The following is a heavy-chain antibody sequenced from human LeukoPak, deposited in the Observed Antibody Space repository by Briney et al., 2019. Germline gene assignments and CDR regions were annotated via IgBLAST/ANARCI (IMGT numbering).Heavy chain of an antibody. D-gene: IGHD3-10*02. Sequence: GGSLRLSCAASGFTFSNFAIHWVRQAPGKGLEWVAVISYDGSNKYYADSVKGRFTISRDNAKNSLYLQMNSLRAEDTAVYYCAELGITMIGGVWGKGTTVTISS. CDR3: AELGITMIGGV. J-gene: IGHJ6*04. CDR1: GFTFSNFA. V-gene: IGHV3-30*04. CDR2: ISYDGSNK.